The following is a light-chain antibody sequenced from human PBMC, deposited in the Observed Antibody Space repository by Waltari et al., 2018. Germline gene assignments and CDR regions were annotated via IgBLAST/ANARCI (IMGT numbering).Light chain of an antibody. Sequence: DIVLTQSPGTLSLSLGERATVSCRASQSVSRALAWYHQKPGQAPRLLIYGASTRATGIPDRFSGSGYGTDFSLTISRLEPDDFAVYYCQHYLRLPVTFGQGTTVEI. CDR1: QSVSRA. CDR2: GAS. V-gene: IGKV3-20*01. CDR3: QHYLRLPVT. J-gene: IGKJ1*01.